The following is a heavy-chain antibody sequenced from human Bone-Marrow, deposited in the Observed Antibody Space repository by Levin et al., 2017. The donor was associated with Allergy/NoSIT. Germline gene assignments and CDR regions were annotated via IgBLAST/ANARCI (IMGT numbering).Heavy chain of an antibody. J-gene: IGHJ6*02. CDR3: AKSTIERPAAGYFYFGMDV. Sequence: SLKISCAASGFTFDDYAMHWVRQAPGKGLEWVSGISWNSGSIGYADSVKGRFTISRDNAKNSLYLQMNNLRPEDTALYYCAKSTIERPAAGYFYFGMDVWGQGTTVTVSS. CDR2: ISWNSGSI. CDR1: GFTFDDYA. V-gene: IGHV3-9*01.